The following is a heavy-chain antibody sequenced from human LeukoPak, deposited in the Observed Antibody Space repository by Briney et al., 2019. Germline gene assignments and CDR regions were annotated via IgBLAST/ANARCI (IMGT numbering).Heavy chain of an antibody. V-gene: IGHV1-2*02. CDR2: INPNSGGT. CDR1: GYTFTGYY. D-gene: IGHD3-9*01. J-gene: IGHJ6*02. Sequence: ASVKVSCKASGYTFTGYYMHWVRQAPGQGLEWMGWINPNSGGTNYAQKFQGRVTMTRDTSISTAYMELSRLRSVDTAVYYCARDFRMRGHYDILTGYFTYYYYYGMDVWGQGTTVTVPS. CDR3: ARDFRMRGHYDILTGYFTYYYYYGMDV.